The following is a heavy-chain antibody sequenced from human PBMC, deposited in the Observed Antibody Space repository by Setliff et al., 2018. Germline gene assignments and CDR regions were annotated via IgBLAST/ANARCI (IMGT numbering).Heavy chain of an antibody. J-gene: IGHJ3*02. V-gene: IGHV4-59*11. Sequence: KPSETLSLTCTVSGVSITSHYWSWIRQPPGRALEWVGYIHHSGSTNYNPSLKSRVTLSMDTSRNHFSLNLTSLTAADTSLYYCARDNIGPDAFDIWGQGTMVTVSS. CDR1: GVSITSHY. CDR2: IHHSGST. CDR3: ARDNIGPDAFDI.